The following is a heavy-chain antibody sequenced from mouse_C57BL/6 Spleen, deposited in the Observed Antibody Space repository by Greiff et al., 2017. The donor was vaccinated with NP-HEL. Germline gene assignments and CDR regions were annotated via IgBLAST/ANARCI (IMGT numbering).Heavy chain of an antibody. CDR2: IDPSDSET. CDR3: ARGAQGRSWFAY. J-gene: IGHJ3*01. V-gene: IGHV1-52*01. CDR1: GYTFTSYW. Sequence: QVQLQQPGAELVRPGSSVKLSCKASGYTFTSYWMHWVKQRPIQGLEWIGNIDPSDSETHYNQKFKDKATLTVDKSSNTAYMQLSSLTSEDSAVYYCARGAQGRSWFAYWGQGTLVTVSA. D-gene: IGHD3-2*02.